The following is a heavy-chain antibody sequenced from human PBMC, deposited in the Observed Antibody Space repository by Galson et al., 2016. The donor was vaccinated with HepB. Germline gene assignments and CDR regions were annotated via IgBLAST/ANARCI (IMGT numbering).Heavy chain of an antibody. J-gene: IGHJ4*02. V-gene: IGHV3-30*18. D-gene: IGHD3-3*01. Sequence: SLRLSCAASGFGFSNYAMHWVRQAPGRGLEWVAVISFAGSNTSYADSVKGRFTISRDNSKNTLFLQMNSLRAEDTALYYCAKSHEWLTSGFDYWGQGTLVTVSS. CDR2: ISFAGSNT. CDR1: GFGFSNYA. CDR3: AKSHEWLTSGFDY.